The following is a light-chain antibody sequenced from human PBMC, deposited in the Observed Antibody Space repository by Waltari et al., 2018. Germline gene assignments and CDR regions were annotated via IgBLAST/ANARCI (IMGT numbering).Light chain of an antibody. CDR2: DGS. Sequence: EIVLTQSPGTLSLSPGERATLSCRPSESVSSSHIAWYQHKPGQAPRLLIYDGSSRATGTPDRFRGGGSGTDYTLTISRLEPEDFALYYCQQYGNSPRTFGHGTKVEIK. CDR1: ESVSSSH. CDR3: QQYGNSPRT. J-gene: IGKJ1*01. V-gene: IGKV3-20*01.